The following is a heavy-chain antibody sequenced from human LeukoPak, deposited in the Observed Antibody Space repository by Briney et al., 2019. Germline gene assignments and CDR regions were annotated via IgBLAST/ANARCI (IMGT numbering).Heavy chain of an antibody. D-gene: IGHD3-10*01. Sequence: SVKVSCKASGGTFSSYAISWVRQAPGQGLEWMGGIIPIFGTANYAQKFQGRVTITADKSTSAAYMELSSLRSEDTAVYYCARGERFAYFQHWGQGTLVTVSS. CDR2: IIPIFGTA. CDR3: ARGERFAYFQH. CDR1: GGTFSSYA. J-gene: IGHJ1*01. V-gene: IGHV1-69*06.